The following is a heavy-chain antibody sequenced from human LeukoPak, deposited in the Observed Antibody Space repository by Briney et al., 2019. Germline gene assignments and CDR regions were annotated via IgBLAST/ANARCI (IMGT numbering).Heavy chain of an antibody. CDR1: GYSFTSYW. V-gene: IGHV5-51*01. J-gene: IGHJ4*02. CDR2: IYPGDSDT. CDR3: ARRCISTACFDS. D-gene: IGHD2-2*01. Sequence: GESLKVSCKGSGYSFTSYWIGWVRQMPGKGLEWMGIIYPGDSDTRYSPSFQGQVTISADKSISTAFLQWSGLKASDTAMYYCARRCISTACFDSWGQGTLVTVSS.